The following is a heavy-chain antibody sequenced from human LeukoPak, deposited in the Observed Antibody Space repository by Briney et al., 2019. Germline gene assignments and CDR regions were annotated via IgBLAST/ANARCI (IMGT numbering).Heavy chain of an antibody. CDR3: AKMGLKQWPYNYFDY. V-gene: IGHV3-23*01. CDR1: GFTFSTYA. J-gene: IGHJ4*02. Sequence: GGSLRLSCAASGFTFSTYAMSWVRQAPGKRLEWVSGINGGATYYADSVKGRFTISRDNSESTLYLQMNSLSAEDTAVYYCAKMGLKQWPYNYFDYWGQGTLVTVSS. D-gene: IGHD6-19*01. CDR2: INGGAT.